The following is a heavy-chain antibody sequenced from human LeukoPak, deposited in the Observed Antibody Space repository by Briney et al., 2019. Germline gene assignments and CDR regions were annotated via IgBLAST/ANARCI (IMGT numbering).Heavy chain of an antibody. V-gene: IGHV3-11*06. D-gene: IGHD2-15*01. J-gene: IGHJ6*02. Sequence: GGSLRLSCAASGFTFSDYDMSWIRQAPGKGLEWVSYISSSSSYTNYADSVKGRFTISRDNAKNSLYLQMNSLRAEDTAVYYCASRSGHYYYGMDVWGQGTTVTVSS. CDR2: ISSSSSYT. CDR1: GFTFSDYD. CDR3: ASRSGHYYYGMDV.